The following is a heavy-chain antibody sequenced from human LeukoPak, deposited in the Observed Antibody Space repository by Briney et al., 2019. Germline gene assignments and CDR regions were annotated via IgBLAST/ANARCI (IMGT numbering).Heavy chain of an antibody. J-gene: IGHJ4*02. V-gene: IGHV3-11*06. CDR1: GFTFSDYY. D-gene: IGHD5-24*01. CDR2: ISSSSSYT. Sequence: GGSLRLSCAASGFTFSDYYMSWIRQAPGKGLEWVSYISSSSSYTNYADSVKGRFTISRDNAKNSLYLQMNSLRAEDTAVYYCARREMATITAPFDYWGQGTLVTVSS. CDR3: ARREMATITAPFDY.